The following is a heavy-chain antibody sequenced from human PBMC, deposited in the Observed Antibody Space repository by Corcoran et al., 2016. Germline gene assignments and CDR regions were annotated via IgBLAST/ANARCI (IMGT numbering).Heavy chain of an antibody. CDR2: ISSSSSYT. CDR3: ARGVLATYFSFDF. D-gene: IGHD5-12*01. CDR1: GFTFSDYY. V-gene: IGHV3-11*06. J-gene: IGHJ4*02. Sequence: QVQLVESGGGLVKPGGSLRLSCAASGFTFSDYYMSWIRQAPGKGLEWVSYISSSSSYTNYADSVKGRFTISRDNAKNALYLQLNSLRAEDTAVYYCARGVLATYFSFDFWGQGTLVTVSS.